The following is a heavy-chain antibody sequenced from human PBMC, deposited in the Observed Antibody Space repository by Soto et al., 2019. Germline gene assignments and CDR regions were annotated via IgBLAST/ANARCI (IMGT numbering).Heavy chain of an antibody. CDR2: INAGNVNT. V-gene: IGHV1-3*01. J-gene: IGHJ5*02. CDR3: ARSGTIKIFGVGKGNRSDP. D-gene: IGHD3-3*01. Sequence: SAKVSCQTSGYTLNSYAMHWVRQAPGHRLEWMGWINAGNVNTKYSQKFQGRFTITRDTSASTAYMDLSSLRSEDTAVYYWARSGTIKIFGVGKGNRSDPWGQGSLGTVSS. CDR1: GYTLNSYA.